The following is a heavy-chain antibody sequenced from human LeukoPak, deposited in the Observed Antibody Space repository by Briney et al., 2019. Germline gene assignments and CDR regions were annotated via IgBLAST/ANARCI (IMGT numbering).Heavy chain of an antibody. J-gene: IGHJ5*02. CDR1: GFTFSSYA. CDR2: ISGSGGST. V-gene: IGHV3-23*01. D-gene: IGHD2-15*01. Sequence: GGSLRLSCAASGFTFSSYAMSWVRQAPGKGLEWVSAISGSGGSTYYADSVKGRFTISRDNSKNTLYLQMNSLRAKDTAVYYCATLYCSGGSCQAPWGQGTLVTVSS. CDR3: ATLYCSGGSCQAP.